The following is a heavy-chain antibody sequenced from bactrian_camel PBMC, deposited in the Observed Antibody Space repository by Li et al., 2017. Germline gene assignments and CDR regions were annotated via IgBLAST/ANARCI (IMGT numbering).Heavy chain of an antibody. J-gene: IGHJ4*01. V-gene: IGHV3S40*01. Sequence: VQLVESGGGLVQPGGSLTLSCAASGFTFSSYYMSWVRQAPGKGLEWVADINRAGDISYYADSVKDRFSVSRDNDKNIVYLQMNGLKSEDTAMYYCLRNPESGGPLGQGTQVTVS. CDR2: INRAGDIS. CDR1: GFTFSSYY. D-gene: IGHD5*01.